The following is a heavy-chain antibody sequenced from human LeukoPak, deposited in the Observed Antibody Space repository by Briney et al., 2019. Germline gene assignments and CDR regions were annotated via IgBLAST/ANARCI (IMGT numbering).Heavy chain of an antibody. CDR3: ARSLPYNYYGSGSYYTAIDY. CDR2: ISSSSSYI. V-gene: IGHV3-21*01. D-gene: IGHD3-10*01. J-gene: IGHJ4*02. Sequence: GGSLRLSCAASGFTFSSYSMNWVRQAPGKGLEWVSSISSSSSYIYYAVSVKGRFTISRDNAKNSLYLQMNSLRAEDTAVYYCARSLPYNYYGSGSYYTAIDYWGQGTLVTVSS. CDR1: GFTFSSYS.